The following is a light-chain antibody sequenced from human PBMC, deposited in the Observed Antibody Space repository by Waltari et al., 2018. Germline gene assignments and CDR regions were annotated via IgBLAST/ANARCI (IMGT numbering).Light chain of an antibody. V-gene: IGLV2-14*01. CDR1: SSDVGGYNY. Sequence: QSALTQPASVSGSPGQSISISCTGTSSDVGGYNYVSWYQQHPGKAPKLVIFEVSNPPSGVFDRFSGSKSGNTASLTISGLQADDESDYYCSSYASTNSHVFGTGTRVTVL. CDR3: SSYASTNSHV. CDR2: EVS. J-gene: IGLJ1*01.